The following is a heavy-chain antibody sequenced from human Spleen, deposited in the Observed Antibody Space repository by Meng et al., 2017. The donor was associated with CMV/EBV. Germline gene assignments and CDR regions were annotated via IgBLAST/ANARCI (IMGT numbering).Heavy chain of an antibody. D-gene: IGHD1-14*01. J-gene: IGHJ4*02. V-gene: IGHV4-39*01. CDR2: IYYSGST. Sequence: GSLRLSCTVSGGSISSSSYYWGWIRQPPGKGLEWIGSIYYSGSTYYNPSLKSRVTISVDTSKTQFSLKLSSVTAADTAVYYCARRVEVTTSYFDYWGQGTLVTVSS. CDR1: GGSISSSSYY. CDR3: ARRVEVTTSYFDY.